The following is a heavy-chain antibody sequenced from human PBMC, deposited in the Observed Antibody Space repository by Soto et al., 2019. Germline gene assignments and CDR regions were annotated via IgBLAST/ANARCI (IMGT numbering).Heavy chain of an antibody. CDR3: GRRDLGGMTTASFDF. J-gene: IGHJ4*02. CDR1: GFNFIGYW. D-gene: IGHD4-4*01. Sequence: GESLKISCKASGFNFIGYWIGLVRQMPGKGLEWMGVIYPGDSDTRYSPSFQGQVTISVDTSISNTFLQWTRLEASDNAMYYCGRRDLGGMTTASFDFWGQGTLVTVSS. V-gene: IGHV5-51*01. CDR2: IYPGDSDT.